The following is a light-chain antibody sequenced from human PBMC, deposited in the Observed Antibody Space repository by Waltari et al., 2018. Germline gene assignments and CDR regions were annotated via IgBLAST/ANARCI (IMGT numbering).Light chain of an antibody. CDR1: QAISTY. J-gene: IGKJ4*01. CDR3: QQGNSNPLT. CDR2: YAD. Sequence: DIQMSQSPSSLSASVGDRVTITCRASQAISTYLNWYQQKPGKAPKLLIYYADSLASGVPSRFSGSGSGTEFTLIISSLQPEDFATYYCQQGNSNPLTFGGGTKVEIK. V-gene: IGKV1-17*01.